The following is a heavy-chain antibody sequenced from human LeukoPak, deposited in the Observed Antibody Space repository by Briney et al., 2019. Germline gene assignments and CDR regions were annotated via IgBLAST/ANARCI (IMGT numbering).Heavy chain of an antibody. CDR1: GFTFNNYV. Sequence: PGGSLRLSCAASGFTFNNYVMNWVRQAPGKGMEWISYINIASNTIYYADSVKGRFTISRDNSKNSLYLQMSSLRAEDMAVYYCARDMGTVSPYWYFDLWGRGTLVTVSS. CDR2: INIASNTI. J-gene: IGHJ2*01. V-gene: IGHV3-48*01. CDR3: ARDMGTVSPYWYFDL. D-gene: IGHD7-27*01.